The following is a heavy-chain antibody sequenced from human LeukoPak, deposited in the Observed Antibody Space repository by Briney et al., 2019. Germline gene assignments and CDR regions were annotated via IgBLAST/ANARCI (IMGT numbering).Heavy chain of an antibody. D-gene: IGHD3-16*01. V-gene: IGHV4-61*02. CDR1: GGSISSGSYY. CDR3: ARWGAGDC. J-gene: IGHJ4*02. CDR2: IYTSGST. Sequence: SETLSLTCTVSGGSISSGSYYWSWIRQPAGKGLEWIGRIYTSGSTNYNPSLKSRVTISVDTSKNQFSLKLSSVTAADTAVYYCARWGAGDCWGQGTLVTVSS.